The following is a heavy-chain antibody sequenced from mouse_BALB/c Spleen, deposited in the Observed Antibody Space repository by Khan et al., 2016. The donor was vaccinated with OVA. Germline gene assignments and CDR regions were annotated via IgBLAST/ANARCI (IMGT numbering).Heavy chain of an antibody. D-gene: IGHD1-1*02. Sequence: EVELVESGGGLVQPGGSLKLSCAASGFTFSSYIMSWVRQTLEKRLEWVAYFSNGGGSTYYPDTVKGRFTISRDNAKKILYLQMSSLKSEDTAMYYCVRQANGGVFDYWGQGTTLTVSS. CDR3: VRQANGGVFDY. CDR2: FSNGGGST. V-gene: IGHV5-12-2*01. J-gene: IGHJ2*01. CDR1: GFTFSSYI.